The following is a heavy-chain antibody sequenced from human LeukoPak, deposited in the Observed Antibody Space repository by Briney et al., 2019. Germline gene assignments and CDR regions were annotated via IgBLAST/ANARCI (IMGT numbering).Heavy chain of an antibody. CDR1: GYSFTSNY. CDR3: ARDQEAFDY. J-gene: IGHJ4*02. CDR2: IYPRDGST. V-gene: IGHV1-46*01. Sequence: ASVKVSCKASGYSFTSNYIHWVRQAPGQGLEWMGMIYPRDGSTSFAQKFQGRVTVTRDTSTSTVHMELSGLRSEDTAVYYCARDQEAFDYWGQGTLVTVSS.